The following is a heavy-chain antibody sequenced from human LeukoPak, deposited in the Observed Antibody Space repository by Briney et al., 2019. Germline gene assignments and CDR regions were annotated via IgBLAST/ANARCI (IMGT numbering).Heavy chain of an antibody. V-gene: IGHV3-48*02. CDR3: ARTSSGYDY. D-gene: IGHD5-12*01. CDR1: GFTFSNYD. J-gene: IGHJ4*02. Sequence: GGSLRLSCAASGFTFSNYDMNWVRQAPGMGLDLISYIGSGSVTIYYADSVKGRFTISRDNAKNSLYLQMNSLRDEDTAVYYCARTSSGYDYWGQGTLVTVSS. CDR2: IGSGSVTI.